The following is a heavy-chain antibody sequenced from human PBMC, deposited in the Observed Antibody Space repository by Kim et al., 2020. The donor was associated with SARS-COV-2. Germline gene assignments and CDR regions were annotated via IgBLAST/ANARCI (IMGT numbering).Heavy chain of an antibody. CDR2: INPNSGGT. CDR3: ARVRNAARGDAFDI. J-gene: IGHJ3*02. Sequence: ASVKVSCKASGYTFTGYYMHWVRQAPGQGLEWMGWINPNSGGTNYAQKFQGWVTMTRDTSISTAYMELSRLRSDDTAVYYCARVRNAARGDAFDIWGQGTMVTVSS. V-gene: IGHV1-2*04. D-gene: IGHD1-1*01. CDR1: GYTFTGYY.